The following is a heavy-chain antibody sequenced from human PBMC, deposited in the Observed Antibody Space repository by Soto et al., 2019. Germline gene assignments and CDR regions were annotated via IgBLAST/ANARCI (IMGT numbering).Heavy chain of an antibody. Sequence: PGGSLRLSCAASGFTFSAYGMHWVRQAPGKGLEWVSSISSSSSYIYYADLVKGRFTISRDTSKNTLYLQMNSLRAEDTAVYYCVQTTGGPGFAFGGRGTLVPVSS. D-gene: IGHD2-21*01. J-gene: IGHJ4*02. CDR1: GFTFSAYG. CDR3: VQTTGGPGFAF. V-gene: IGHV3-21*04. CDR2: ISSSSSYI.